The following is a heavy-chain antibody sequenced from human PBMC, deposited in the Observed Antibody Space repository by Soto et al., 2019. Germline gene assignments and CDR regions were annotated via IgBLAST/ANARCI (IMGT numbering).Heavy chain of an antibody. CDR2: IIPIFSTA. CDR1: GTTLSSYA. CDR3: ARDRRPYDPDAFDI. V-gene: IGHV1-69*01. D-gene: IGHD3-22*01. J-gene: IGHJ3*02. Sequence: PSGKVSGTPLGTTLSSYAISWWRQAPGQGMEWMGGIIPIFSTAHYAQKLQGRVTITADESTSTAYMELSSLRSEDTAVEYCARDRRPYDPDAFDIWGQGTMVTVSS.